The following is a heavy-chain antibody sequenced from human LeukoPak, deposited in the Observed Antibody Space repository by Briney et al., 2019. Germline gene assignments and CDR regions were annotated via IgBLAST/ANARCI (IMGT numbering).Heavy chain of an antibody. Sequence: SVKVSCKASGGTFSSYAISWVRQAPGQGLEWMGRIIPILGIANYAQKFQGRVTTTADKSTSTAYMELSSLRSEDTAVYYCAKKRMATIGWDFDYWGQGTLVTVSS. D-gene: IGHD5-12*01. V-gene: IGHV1-69*04. J-gene: IGHJ4*02. CDR1: GGTFSSYA. CDR3: AKKRMATIGWDFDY. CDR2: IIPILGIA.